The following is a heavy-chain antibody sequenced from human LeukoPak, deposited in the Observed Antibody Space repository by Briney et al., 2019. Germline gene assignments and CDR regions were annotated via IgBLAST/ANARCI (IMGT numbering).Heavy chain of an antibody. Sequence: GGSLRLSCAASGFTFSSYAMSWVRQAPGKGLEWVSAISGSGGSTYYADSVKGRFTISRDNSKNTLYLQMNSLRAEDTAVYYCAKNGFLQPHTPCSSTSCYRYYYYMDVWGKGSTVTVSS. CDR1: GFTFSSYA. CDR3: AKNGFLQPHTPCSSTSCYRYYYYMDV. D-gene: IGHD2-2*02. V-gene: IGHV3-23*01. CDR2: ISGSGGST. J-gene: IGHJ6*03.